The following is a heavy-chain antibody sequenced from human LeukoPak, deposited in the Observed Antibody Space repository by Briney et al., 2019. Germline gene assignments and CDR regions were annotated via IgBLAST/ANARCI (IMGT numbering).Heavy chain of an antibody. CDR3: ARDRQYCSSTSCYAWTHAFDI. J-gene: IGHJ3*02. D-gene: IGHD2-2*01. CDR2: ISSSSSYI. CDR1: GFTFSSYS. Sequence: GGSLRLSCAASGFTFSSYSMNWVRQAPGKGLEWVSSISSSSSYIYYADSVKGRFTISRDNAKNSLYLQMNSLRAEDTAVYYCARDRQYCSSTSCYAWTHAFDIWGQGTMVTVSS. V-gene: IGHV3-21*01.